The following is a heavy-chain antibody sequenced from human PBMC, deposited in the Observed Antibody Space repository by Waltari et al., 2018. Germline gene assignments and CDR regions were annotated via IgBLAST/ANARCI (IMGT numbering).Heavy chain of an antibody. Sequence: QVQLVESGGGVVQPGRSLRLSCAASGFTFSSYAMQWFRQAPGKGLEWVAVISYDGSNKYYADSVKGRFTISRDNSKNTLYLQMNSLRAEDTAVYYCARGHSVTTFDYWGQGTLVTVSS. V-gene: IGHV3-30*01. CDR2: ISYDGSNK. D-gene: IGHD4-17*01. J-gene: IGHJ4*02. CDR3: ARGHSVTTFDY. CDR1: GFTFSSYA.